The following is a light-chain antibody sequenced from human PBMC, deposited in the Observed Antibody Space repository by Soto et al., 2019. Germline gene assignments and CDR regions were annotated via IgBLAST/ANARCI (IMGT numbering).Light chain of an antibody. CDR3: ASWDDSLNGPV. J-gene: IGLJ1*01. Sequence: QSVLTQPPSASGTPGQRVTISCSGGSSNVGGNPVNWYQHVPTTAPKLLIYTNTQRPSGVPDRFSGSKSGTSASLAISGLQSEDEADYYCASWDDSLNGPVFGTGTKLTVL. CDR2: TNT. CDR1: SSNVGGNP. V-gene: IGLV1-44*01.